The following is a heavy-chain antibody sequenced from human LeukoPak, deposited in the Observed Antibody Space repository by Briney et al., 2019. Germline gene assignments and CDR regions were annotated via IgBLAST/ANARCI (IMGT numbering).Heavy chain of an antibody. D-gene: IGHD3-22*01. Sequence: SETQSLTCTVSGGSISSYYWSWIRQPPGKGLEWIGYIYYSGSTNYNPSLKSRVTISVDTSKNQFSLKLSSVTAADTAVYYCARSYDSSGYYYVGAFDIWGQGTMVTVSS. CDR3: ARSYDSSGYYYVGAFDI. V-gene: IGHV4-59*01. J-gene: IGHJ3*02. CDR1: GGSISSYY. CDR2: IYYSGST.